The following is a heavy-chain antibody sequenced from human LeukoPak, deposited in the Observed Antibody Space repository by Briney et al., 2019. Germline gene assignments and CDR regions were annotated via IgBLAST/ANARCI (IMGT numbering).Heavy chain of an antibody. CDR2: IYYSGST. J-gene: IGHJ4*02. V-gene: IGHV4-59*01. CDR1: GGSISSYY. Sequence: SETLSLTCTVSGGSISSYYWSWIRQPPGKGLEWIGYIYYSGSTNYNPSLKSRVTISVDTSKNQFSLKLSSVTAADTAVYYCARGLVSTTSVLRYFDWLLPETYFDYWGQGTLVTVSS. D-gene: IGHD3-9*01. CDR3: ARGLVSTTSVLRYFDWLLPETYFDY.